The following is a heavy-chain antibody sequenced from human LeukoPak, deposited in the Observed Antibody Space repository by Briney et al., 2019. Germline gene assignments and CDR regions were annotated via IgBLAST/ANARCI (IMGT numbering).Heavy chain of an antibody. V-gene: IGHV3-21*01. D-gene: IGHD2-2*01. CDR2: ISSSSSYI. Sequence: GGSLRLSCAASGFTFSSYSMNWVRQAPGKGLEWVSSISSSSSYIYYADSVKGRFTISRDNAKNSLYLQMNSLRAEDTAVHYCARGPRDSYQLPPYYYYYGMDVWGKGTTVTVSS. CDR1: GFTFSSYS. CDR3: ARGPRDSYQLPPYYYYYGMDV. J-gene: IGHJ6*04.